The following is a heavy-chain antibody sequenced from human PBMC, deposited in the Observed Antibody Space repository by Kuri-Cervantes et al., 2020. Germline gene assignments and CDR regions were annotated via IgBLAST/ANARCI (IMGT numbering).Heavy chain of an antibody. D-gene: IGHD6-19*01. CDR1: GYTFTSYG. V-gene: IGHV1-18*01. J-gene: IGHJ4*02. CDR3: ARGRRMAVAGTWFEE. Sequence: ASVKVSCKASGYTFTSYGISWVRQAPGQGLEWMGWISAYNGNTNYAQKFQGRVTLTRDTSTSTVYMELSSLRSEDTAVYYCARGRRMAVAGTWFEEWGQGTLVTVSS. CDR2: ISAYNGNT.